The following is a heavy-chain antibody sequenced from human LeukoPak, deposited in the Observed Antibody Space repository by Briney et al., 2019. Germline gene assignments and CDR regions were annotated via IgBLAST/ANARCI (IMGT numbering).Heavy chain of an antibody. CDR1: GGSISSYY. CDR2: IHNSGIT. J-gene: IGHJ4*02. Sequence: PSETLSLTCTVSGGSISSYYWNWIRQPPGKGLEWIGYIHNSGITNYNPSLKSRVTISVDTSKSQFSLKLTSVTAADTAVYYCARVDLYDYVWGSFRIDYWGQGTLVTVSS. CDR3: ARVDLYDYVWGSFRIDY. V-gene: IGHV4-59*08. D-gene: IGHD3-16*02.